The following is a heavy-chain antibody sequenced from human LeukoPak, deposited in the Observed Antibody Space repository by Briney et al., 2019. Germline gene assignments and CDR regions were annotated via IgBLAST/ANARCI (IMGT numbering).Heavy chain of an antibody. D-gene: IGHD3-3*01. CDR1: GGSFSGYY. Sequence: SETLSLTCAVYGGSFSGYYWSWIRQPPGKGLEWIGEINHSGSTNYNPSLKSRVTISVDTSKNQFSLKLSSVTAADTAVYYCARGGQSHDFWSGYYNDNWFDPWGQGTLVTVSS. CDR3: ARGGQSHDFWSGYYNDNWFDP. V-gene: IGHV4-34*01. J-gene: IGHJ5*02. CDR2: INHSGST.